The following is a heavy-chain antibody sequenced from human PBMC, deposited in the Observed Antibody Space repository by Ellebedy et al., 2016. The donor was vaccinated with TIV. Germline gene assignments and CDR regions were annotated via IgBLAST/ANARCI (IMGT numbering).Heavy chain of an antibody. J-gene: IGHJ4*02. Sequence: GGSLRLXCAASGFTFSSYAMHWVRQAPGKGLEWVAVISYDGSNKYYADSVKGRFTISRDNSKNTLYLQMNSLRAEDTAVYYCARVSSRYWGQGTLVTVSS. D-gene: IGHD6-13*01. CDR1: GFTFSSYA. CDR3: ARVSSRY. V-gene: IGHV3-30-3*01. CDR2: ISYDGSNK.